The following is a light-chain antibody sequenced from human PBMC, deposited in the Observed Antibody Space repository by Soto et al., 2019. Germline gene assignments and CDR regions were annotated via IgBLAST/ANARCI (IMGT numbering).Light chain of an antibody. V-gene: IGKV3-20*01. CDR2: GAS. CDR3: QQFGGSPTAWT. CDR1: QSVSSNS. Sequence: ESVVTQSPGTLSLSPGERATLSCRASQSVSSNSLAWYQQKPGQAPRLLIYGASSSATGTPDRFSGSGSGTDFTLTISRLEPEDFALYYCQQFGGSPTAWTFGQGTKVEI. J-gene: IGKJ1*01.